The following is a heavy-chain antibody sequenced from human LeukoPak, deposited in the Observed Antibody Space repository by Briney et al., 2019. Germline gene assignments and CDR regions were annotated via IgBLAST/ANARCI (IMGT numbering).Heavy chain of an antibody. CDR2: ISSSGSTI. CDR1: GFTFSDYY. D-gene: IGHD3-22*01. CDR3: ACYYYDSGGYFQLDY. J-gene: IGHJ4*02. V-gene: IGHV3-11*04. Sequence: PGGSLRLSCAASGFTFSDYYMSWIRQAPGKGLEWDSYISSSGSTIYYADSVKGRFTISRDNAKNSLYLQMNSLRAEDTAVYYCACYYYDSGGYFQLDYWGQGTLVTVSS.